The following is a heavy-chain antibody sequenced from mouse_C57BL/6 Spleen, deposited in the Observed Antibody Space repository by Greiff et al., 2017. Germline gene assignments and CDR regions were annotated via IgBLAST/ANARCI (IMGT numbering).Heavy chain of an antibody. CDR1: GYTFTDYY. D-gene: IGHD2-1*01. Sequence: EVQLQQSGPELVKPGASVKISCKASGYTFTDYYMNWVKQSHGKSLEWIGDINPNNGGTSYNQKFKGKATLTVDKSSSTAYMELRSLTSEDSAVYYCAPIYYGNWYFDVWGTGTTVTVSS. CDR2: INPNNGGT. J-gene: IGHJ1*03. CDR3: APIYYGNWYFDV. V-gene: IGHV1-26*01.